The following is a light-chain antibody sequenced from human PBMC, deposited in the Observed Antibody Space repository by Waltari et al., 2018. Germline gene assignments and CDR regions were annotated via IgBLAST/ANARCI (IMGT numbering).Light chain of an antibody. Sequence: DIEMTQSPSSLSASVGDRVTITCRASQNIGSYLNWFQQKPGKAPELLIYRSSSFQNGVPSRFTVRGSGTDFRLTINNLQPEDSAIYFCQQTYNSYTFGQGTKVEIK. CDR3: QQTYNSYT. J-gene: IGKJ2*01. V-gene: IGKV1-39*01. CDR1: QNIGSY. CDR2: RSS.